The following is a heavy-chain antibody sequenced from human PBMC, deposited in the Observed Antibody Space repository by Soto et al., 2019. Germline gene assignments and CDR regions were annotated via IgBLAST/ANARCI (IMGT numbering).Heavy chain of an antibody. J-gene: IGHJ5*02. CDR3: ARGDSGSYNNWFDA. V-gene: IGHV4-39*01. D-gene: IGHD1-26*01. Sequence: SETLSVTCTFSGVSMSSSGYYWGWIRQPPGKGLEWIGSIYYSGSTFYNPSLKSRVTLSIDTSRNQFSLKLSSVTAADSAVYYCARGDSGSYNNWFDAWGQGTLVTVSS. CDR1: GVSMSSSGYY. CDR2: IYYSGST.